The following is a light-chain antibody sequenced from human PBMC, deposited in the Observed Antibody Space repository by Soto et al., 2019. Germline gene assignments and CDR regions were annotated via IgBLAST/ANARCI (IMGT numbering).Light chain of an antibody. CDR2: AAS. Sequence: DIQMPHYPSSLSASVGDRVTITCRASQGVSAYLLWYQQRQGRAPQLLIYAASNLLSGVPSRFSGSGSGTNFTLTISSLQPEDLATYYCQQSYRTPHTFGQGTKLETK. V-gene: IGKV1-39*01. CDR1: QGVSAY. J-gene: IGKJ2*01. CDR3: QQSYRTPHT.